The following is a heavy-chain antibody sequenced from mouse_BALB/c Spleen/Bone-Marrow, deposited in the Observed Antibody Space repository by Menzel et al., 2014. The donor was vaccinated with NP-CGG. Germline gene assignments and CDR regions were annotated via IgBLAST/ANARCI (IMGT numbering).Heavy chain of an antibody. CDR3: ANYRYGWYFDV. CDR2: IDPANGNT. Sequence: EVQLQESGAELVKPGASVKLSCTASGFSIKDTYMHWVKQRPEQGLEWIGRIDPANGNTKYDPKFQGKATITADTSSNTAFLQLSSLTSEDTAVYYCANYRYGWYFDVWGAGTTVTVSS. D-gene: IGHD2-14*01. V-gene: IGHV14-3*02. CDR1: GFSIKDTY. J-gene: IGHJ1*01.